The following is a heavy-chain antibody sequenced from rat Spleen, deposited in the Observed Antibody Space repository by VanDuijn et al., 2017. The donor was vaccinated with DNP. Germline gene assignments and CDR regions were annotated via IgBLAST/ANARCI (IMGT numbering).Heavy chain of an antibody. J-gene: IGHJ2*01. D-gene: IGHD1-1*01. CDR2: MWSSGST. V-gene: IGHV2-1*01. CDR3: GRHYTY. CDR1: GFSLTTNS. Sequence: QVQLKESGPGLVQPSQTLSLTCTVSGFSLTTNSVHWVRQPPGKGLEWVGAMWSSGSTDYNSTLKSRLSISRDTSKCQVLLKMSSLQTEDTAMYFCGRHYTYWGRGVMVTVSS.